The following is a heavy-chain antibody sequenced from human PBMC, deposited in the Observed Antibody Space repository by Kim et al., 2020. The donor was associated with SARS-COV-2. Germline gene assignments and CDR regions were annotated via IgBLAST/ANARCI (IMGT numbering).Heavy chain of an antibody. Sequence: GGSLRLSCAASGFTVSSNYMSWVRQAPGKGLEWVSVIYSGGSTYYADSVKGRFTISRDNSKNTLYLQMNSLRAEDTAVYYCARDSNYYGSGGRYFDLWGRGTLVTVS. CDR2: IYSGGST. J-gene: IGHJ2*01. D-gene: IGHD3-10*01. CDR1: GFTVSSNY. V-gene: IGHV3-53*01. CDR3: ARDSNYYGSGGRYFDL.